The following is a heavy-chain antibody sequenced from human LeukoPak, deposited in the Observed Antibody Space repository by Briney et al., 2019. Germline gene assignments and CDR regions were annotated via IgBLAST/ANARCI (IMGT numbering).Heavy chain of an antibody. CDR2: ISWNSGSI. V-gene: IGHV3-9*01. CDR3: AKEGGYSSSSSNWFDP. Sequence: GGSLRLSCAASGFTFDDYAMHWVRQAPGKGLEWVSGISWNSGSIGCADSVKGRFTISRDNAKNSLYLQMNSLRAEDTALYYCAKEGGYSSSSSNWFDPWGQGTLVTVSS. J-gene: IGHJ5*02. D-gene: IGHD6-6*01. CDR1: GFTFDDYA.